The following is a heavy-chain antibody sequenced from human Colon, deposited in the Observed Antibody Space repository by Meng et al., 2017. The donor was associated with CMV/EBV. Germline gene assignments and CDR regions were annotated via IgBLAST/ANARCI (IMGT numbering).Heavy chain of an antibody. CDR2: IYSGGST. Sequence: EVQWGGSGGVLIQPGESLRLSCTASGFTVSSHYMSWVRQAPGKGLEWVSVIYSGGSTYYADSVKGRFTISGDNAENTLYLQMDSLRVDDTAVYYCAAQRRAGFDSWGQGTLVTVSS. CDR1: GFTVSSHY. CDR3: AAQRRAGFDS. V-gene: IGHV3-53*01. D-gene: IGHD5-24*01. J-gene: IGHJ5*01.